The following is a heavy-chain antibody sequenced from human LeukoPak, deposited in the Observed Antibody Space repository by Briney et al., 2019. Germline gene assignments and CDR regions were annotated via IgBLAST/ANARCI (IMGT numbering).Heavy chain of an antibody. D-gene: IGHD1-14*01. CDR2: IYPGDSDT. Sequence: GESLKISCKGSGYSFTSYWIGWVRQMPGKGLEWMGIIYPGDSDTRYSPSFQGQVTISADKSISTAYLQWSSLKASDTAMYYCARGSGNHGYYYYMDVWGKGTTVTVSS. V-gene: IGHV5-51*01. CDR3: ARGSGNHGYYYYMDV. CDR1: GYSFTSYW. J-gene: IGHJ6*03.